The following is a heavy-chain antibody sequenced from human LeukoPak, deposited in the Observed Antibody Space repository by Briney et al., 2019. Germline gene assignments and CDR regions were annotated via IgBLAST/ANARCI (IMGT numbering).Heavy chain of an antibody. Sequence: SETLSLTCAVYGGSFSGYYWSWIRQPPGKGLEWIGEINHSGGTNYNPSLKSRVTISVDTSKNQFSLKLSSVTAADTAVYYCARGRYCSSTSCYRFRFDPWGQGTLVTVSS. D-gene: IGHD2-2*01. V-gene: IGHV4-34*01. CDR1: GGSFSGYY. J-gene: IGHJ5*02. CDR2: INHSGGT. CDR3: ARGRYCSSTSCYRFRFDP.